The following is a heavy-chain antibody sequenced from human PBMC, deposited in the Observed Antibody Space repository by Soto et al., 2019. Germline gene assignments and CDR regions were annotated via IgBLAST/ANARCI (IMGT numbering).Heavy chain of an antibody. V-gene: IGHV1-69*06. CDR3: ADSNLRDPQYYYGSEHTNYYYYGMDV. J-gene: IGHJ6*02. Sequence: SVKVSCKASGGTFSSYAISLVRQAPGQGLEWMGGIIPIFGTANYAQKFQGRVTITADKSTSTAYMELSSLRSEDTAVYYCADSNLRDPQYYYGSEHTNYYYYGMDVWGQGTTVTVSS. CDR2: IIPIFGTA. CDR1: GGTFSSYA. D-gene: IGHD3-10*01.